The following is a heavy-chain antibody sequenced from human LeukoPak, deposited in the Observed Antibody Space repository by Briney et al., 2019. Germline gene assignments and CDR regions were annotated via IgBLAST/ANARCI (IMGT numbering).Heavy chain of an antibody. Sequence: ASVKVSCKASGGTFSSYAISWVRQAPGQGLERMGGIIPIFGTANYAQKFQGRVTITADESTSTPYMELSSLRSEDTAVYYCARSLPYPISFDAFDIWGQGTMVTVSS. V-gene: IGHV1-69*13. CDR1: GGTFSSYA. CDR2: IIPIFGTA. J-gene: IGHJ3*02. CDR3: ARSLPYPISFDAFDI.